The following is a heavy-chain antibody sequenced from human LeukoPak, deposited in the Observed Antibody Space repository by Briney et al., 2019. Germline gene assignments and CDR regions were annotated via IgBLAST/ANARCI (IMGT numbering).Heavy chain of an antibody. D-gene: IGHD6-19*01. CDR2: INTDGTVT. V-gene: IGHV3-74*01. CDR1: GFTFSKYW. CDR3: ATKQWLAPPPDS. Sequence: GGPLRLSCAASGFTFSKYWMLWVRQAPGRGLESVSRINTDGTVTTYADSVKGRFTVSRDNADNTMFLQMNSVRDEDTAVYYCATKQWLAPPPDSWGQGTPVTVSS. J-gene: IGHJ4*02.